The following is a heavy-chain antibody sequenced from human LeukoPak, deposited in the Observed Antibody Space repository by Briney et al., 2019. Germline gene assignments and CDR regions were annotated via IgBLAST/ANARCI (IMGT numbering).Heavy chain of an antibody. Sequence: GSSVKVSCKASGGTFSSYAISWVRQAPGQGLEWMGRIFPILGIANYAQKFQGRVTITADKSTSTAYMELSSLRSEDTAVYYCARSSGYSTNWFDPWGQGTLVTVSS. CDR2: IFPILGIA. CDR3: ARSSGYSTNWFDP. J-gene: IGHJ5*02. D-gene: IGHD6-13*01. CDR1: GGTFSSYA. V-gene: IGHV1-69*04.